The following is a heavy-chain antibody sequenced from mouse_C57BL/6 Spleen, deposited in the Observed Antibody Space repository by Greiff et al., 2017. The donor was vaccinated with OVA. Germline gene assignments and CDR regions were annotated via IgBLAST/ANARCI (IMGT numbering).Heavy chain of an antibody. V-gene: IGHV1-69*01. CDR3: AKDGSLDY. D-gene: IGHD2-3*01. CDR1: FYTFTLYL. Sequence: HVQLHHPVSYLLIPFSSFNLSFNSSFYTFTLYLMHFFNHIPGQVLEWIGEIDPSDSYTNYNQKFKGKSTLTVDKSSSTAYMQLSSLTSEDSAVYYCAKDGSLDYWGQGTTLTVSS. CDR2: IDPSDSYT. J-gene: IGHJ2*01.